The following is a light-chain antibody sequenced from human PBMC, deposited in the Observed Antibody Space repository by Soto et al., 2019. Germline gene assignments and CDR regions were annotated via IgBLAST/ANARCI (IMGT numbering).Light chain of an antibody. V-gene: IGLV2-11*01. CDR1: SSDVGGYDY. CDR3: CSYAGTYTPVV. CDR2: DVS. J-gene: IGLJ2*01. Sequence: QSVPTPPRSVSGSPGQSVTISCTGTSSDVGGYDYVSWYQQSPGKAPKLMIYDVSERPSGVPDRFSGSKSGNTASLTISGLQAEDEADYYCCSYAGTYTPVVFGGGTKLTVL.